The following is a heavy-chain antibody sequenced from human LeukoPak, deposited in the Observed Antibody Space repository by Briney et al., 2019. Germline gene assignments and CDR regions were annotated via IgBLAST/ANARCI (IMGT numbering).Heavy chain of an antibody. V-gene: IGHV1-69*13. J-gene: IGHJ6*03. CDR3: GLSGNYYYYYMDV. D-gene: IGHD6-25*01. CDR1: GGTFRTFA. CDR2: IIPIFGIP. Sequence: ASVKVPCKASGGTFRTFAISWVRQAPGQGLEWMGGIIPIFGIPDSAQKFQGRLTITADESTTTAYMELSSLRSDDTAIYYCGLSGNYYYYYMDVWGKGTTVTISS.